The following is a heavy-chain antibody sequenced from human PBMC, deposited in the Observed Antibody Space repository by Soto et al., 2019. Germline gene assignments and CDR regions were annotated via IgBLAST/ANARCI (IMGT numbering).Heavy chain of an antibody. CDR3: AKGREGIDFWSGYYPTMDV. CDR2: ISYDGSNK. J-gene: IGHJ6*02. CDR1: GFTFSSYG. D-gene: IGHD3-3*01. V-gene: IGHV3-30*18. Sequence: VGSLRLSCAASGFTFSSYGMHWVRQAPGKGLEWVAVISYDGSNKYYADSVKGRFTISRDNSKNTLSLQMNSLRAEDTAVYYCAKGREGIDFWSGYYPTMDVWGQGTTVTVSS.